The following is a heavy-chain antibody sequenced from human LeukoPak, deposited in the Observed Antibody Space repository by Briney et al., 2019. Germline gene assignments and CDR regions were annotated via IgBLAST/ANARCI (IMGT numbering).Heavy chain of an antibody. D-gene: IGHD4-23*01. Sequence: GGSLRLSCAASGFTFSGYAMSWVRQAPGKGLEWVSGVSGRGDNTYYADSVKGRFTISRDNSKNTLRLQMNSLRDEDTAVYYCAKRVQGNTGPFHCWGQGTLASVSS. CDR2: VSGRGDNT. CDR1: GFTFSGYA. J-gene: IGHJ4*02. CDR3: AKRVQGNTGPFHC. V-gene: IGHV3-23*01.